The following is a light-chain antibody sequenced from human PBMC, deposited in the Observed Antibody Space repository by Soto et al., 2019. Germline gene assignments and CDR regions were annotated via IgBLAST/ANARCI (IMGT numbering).Light chain of an antibody. CDR1: QSVSSSH. J-gene: IGKJ4*01. Sequence: EIVLTQSPGTLSLSPGERATLSCRASQSVSSSHLAWYQQKPGQAPRLLIYGVSSRATGIPDRFSGSGSGTTFTLTISRLVPEDFAVYYCHRYGSSPLTFGGGTRVEIK. CDR3: HRYGSSPLT. CDR2: GVS. V-gene: IGKV3-20*01.